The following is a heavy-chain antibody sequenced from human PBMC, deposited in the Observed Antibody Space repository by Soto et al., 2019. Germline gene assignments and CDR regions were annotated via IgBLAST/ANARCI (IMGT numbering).Heavy chain of an antibody. CDR2: INPSGGST. CDR3: ARARGVMILRFLEWLSNGMDV. CDR1: GYTFTSYY. Sequence: ASVKVSCKASGYTFTSYYMHWVRQAPGQGLEWMGIINPSGGSTSYAQKYQGRVTMTRDTSTSTVYMEMSSLRSEDTAVYYCARARGVMILRFLEWLSNGMDVWG. J-gene: IGHJ6*02. D-gene: IGHD3-3*01. V-gene: IGHV1-46*01.